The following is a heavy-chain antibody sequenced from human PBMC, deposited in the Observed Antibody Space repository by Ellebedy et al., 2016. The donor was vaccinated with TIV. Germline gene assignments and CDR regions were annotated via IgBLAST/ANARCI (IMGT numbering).Heavy chain of an antibody. CDR2: IYYSGST. V-gene: IGHV4-39*02. CDR1: GGSISSSSYY. J-gene: IGHJ6*02. Sequence: GSLRLSXTVSGGSISSSSYYWGWIRQPPGKGLEWIGSIYYSGSTYYNPSLKSRVTISVDTSKNQFSLKLSSVTAADTAVYYCARERGYCSSTSCYPDYYYGMDVWGQGTTVTVSS. D-gene: IGHD2-2*01. CDR3: ARERGYCSSTSCYPDYYYGMDV.